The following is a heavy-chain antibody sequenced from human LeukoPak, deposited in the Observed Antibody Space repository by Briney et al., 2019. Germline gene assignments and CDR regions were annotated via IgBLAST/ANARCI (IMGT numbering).Heavy chain of an antibody. CDR1: GYSISSGSYY. CDR3: ARDFSSSSTVYYYYYMDV. V-gene: IGHV4-39*07. J-gene: IGHJ6*03. CDR2: IYYSGTT. Sequence: SETLSLTCTVSGYSISSGSYYWGWIRQPPGKGLEWIGTIYYSGTTYYNPSLKSRVTISLDTSKNQFSLKLSSVTAADTAIYYCARDFSSSSTVYYYYYMDVWGKGTTVTVSS. D-gene: IGHD6-6*01.